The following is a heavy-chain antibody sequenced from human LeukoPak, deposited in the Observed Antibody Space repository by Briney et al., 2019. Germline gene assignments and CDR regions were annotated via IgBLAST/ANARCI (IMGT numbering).Heavy chain of an antibody. Sequence: SETLSLTCTVSGGSISSSYWSWIRQPAGKGLVWVGGIYTSGSTNYNPALKSRVTISVDTSKNQFSLKLSSVTAADTAVYYCAREFRGATYCGGDCYPWGQGTLVTVSS. D-gene: IGHD2-21*01. CDR3: AREFRGATYCGGDCYP. CDR1: GGSISSSY. V-gene: IGHV4-4*07. J-gene: IGHJ5*02. CDR2: IYTSGST.